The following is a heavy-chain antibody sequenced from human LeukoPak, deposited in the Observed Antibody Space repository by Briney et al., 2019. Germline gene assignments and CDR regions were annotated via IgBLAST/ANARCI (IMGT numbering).Heavy chain of an antibody. CDR3: AELGITMIGGV. D-gene: IGHD3-10*02. J-gene: IGHJ6*04. CDR1: GFTFSSYA. Sequence: PGGSLRLSCAASGFTFSSYAMSWVRQAPGKGLEWVSAIGGSGGSTYYADSVKGRFTISRDNAKNSVYLQMNSLRAEDTAVYYCAELGITMIGGVCGKGATVTISS. V-gene: IGHV3-23*01. CDR2: IGGSGGST.